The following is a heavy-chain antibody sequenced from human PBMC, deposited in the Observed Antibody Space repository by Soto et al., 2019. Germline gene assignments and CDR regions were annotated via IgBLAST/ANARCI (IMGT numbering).Heavy chain of an antibody. J-gene: IGHJ5*02. D-gene: IGHD3-10*01. CDR1: GGSISSYY. V-gene: IGHV4-59*01. CDR2: IYYSGST. CDR3: ARAMVYYGSGSFWFDP. Sequence: SETLSLTCTVSGGSISSYYWSWIRQPPGKGLEWIGYIYYSGSTNYNPSLKSRVTISVDTSKNQFSLKLSSVTAADTAVYYCARAMVYYGSGSFWFDPWGQGTLVTVSS.